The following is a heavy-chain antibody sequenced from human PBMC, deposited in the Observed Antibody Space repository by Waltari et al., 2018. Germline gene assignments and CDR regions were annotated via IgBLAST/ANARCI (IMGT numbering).Heavy chain of an antibody. J-gene: IGHJ4*02. CDR3: AKDIEKGIVVVPAAIGLDY. CDR1: GFTFSSYA. D-gene: IGHD2-2*01. V-gene: IGHV3-23*01. Sequence: EVKLLESGGGLVQPGGSLRLSCAASGFTFSSYAMSWVRQATGKGLEWVSAISGSGGSTYYADSVKCRFTISRDNSKNTLYLQMNSLRAEDTAVYYCAKDIEKGIVVVPAAIGLDYWGQGTLVTVSS. CDR2: ISGSGGST.